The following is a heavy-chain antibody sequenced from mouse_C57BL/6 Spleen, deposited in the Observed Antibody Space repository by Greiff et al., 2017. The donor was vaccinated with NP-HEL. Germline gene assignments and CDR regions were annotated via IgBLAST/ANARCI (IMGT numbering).Heavy chain of an antibody. V-gene: IGHV1-26*01. CDR2: INPNNGGT. CDR3: ARDRYGTFDY. CDR1: GYTFTDYY. Sequence: EVQLQQSGPELVKPGASVKISCKASGYTFTDYYMNWVKQSHGKSLEWIGDINPNNGGTSYNQKFKGKATLTVDKSSSPAYMELRSLTSEDSAVYYCARDRYGTFDYWGQGTTLTVSS. D-gene: IGHD1-1*02. J-gene: IGHJ2*01.